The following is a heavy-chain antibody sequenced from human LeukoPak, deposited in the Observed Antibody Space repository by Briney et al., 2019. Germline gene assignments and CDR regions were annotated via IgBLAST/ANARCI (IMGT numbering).Heavy chain of an antibody. CDR1: GGSFSGYY. V-gene: IGHV4-34*01. CDR2: TNHSGST. Sequence: PSETLSLTCAVYGGSFSGYYWSWIRQPPGKGLEWIGETNHSGSTNYNPSLKSRVTISVDTSKNQFSLKLSSVTAADTAVYYCARATRYDYVWGSYRFPYNWFDPWGQGTLVTVSS. CDR3: ARATRYDYVWGSYRFPYNWFDP. D-gene: IGHD3-16*02. J-gene: IGHJ5*02.